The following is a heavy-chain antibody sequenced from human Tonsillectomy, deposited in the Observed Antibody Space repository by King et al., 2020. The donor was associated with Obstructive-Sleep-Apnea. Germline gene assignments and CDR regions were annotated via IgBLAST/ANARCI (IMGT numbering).Heavy chain of an antibody. CDR2: ISYDGSNK. Sequence: QLVQSGGGVVQPGRSLRLSCAASGFTFSSYAMHWVRQAPGKGLGGVSVISYDGSNKYYAHAVKGRFIISSDNSKNTAYVQMNSLRAEDTAVYYCARDKVVRGVIESVLDYWGQGTLVTVSS. J-gene: IGHJ4*02. CDR1: GFTFSSYA. V-gene: IGHV3-30*14. D-gene: IGHD3-10*01. CDR3: ARDKVVRGVIESVLDY.